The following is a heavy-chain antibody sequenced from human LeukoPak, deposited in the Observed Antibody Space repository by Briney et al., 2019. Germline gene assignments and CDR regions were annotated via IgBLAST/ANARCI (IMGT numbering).Heavy chain of an antibody. D-gene: IGHD3-10*01. J-gene: IGHJ4*02. CDR2: ISASGIMK. CDR3: ARCRGSGSYCLDH. V-gene: IGHV3-11*01. CDR1: GFAFTDFY. Sequence: GGSLRRSCATSGFAFTDFYMTWFPQAPGRGLEWISHISASGIMKFYEDSVKGRFTVSRDNVNQSQQLPMNTLRPEDTAVYYCARCRGSGSYCLDHWGQGTLVTVSS.